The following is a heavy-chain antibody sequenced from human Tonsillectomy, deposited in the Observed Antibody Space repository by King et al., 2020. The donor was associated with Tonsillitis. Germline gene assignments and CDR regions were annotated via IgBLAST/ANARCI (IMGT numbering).Heavy chain of an antibody. V-gene: IGHV3-7*03. CDR3: ARDLTGWGGAYDV. D-gene: IGHD3-16*01. CDR1: GFIFNNHW. Sequence: VQLVESGGGLARRGGSLRLSCATSGFIFNNHWMTWVRQAPGKGLEWVANIKQDGSERDYVDSVKGRFVISRDNSKKFVFLQMNSLRDEDTALDYCARDLTGWGGAYDVWGRGTMVTVSS. J-gene: IGHJ3*01. CDR2: IKQDGSER.